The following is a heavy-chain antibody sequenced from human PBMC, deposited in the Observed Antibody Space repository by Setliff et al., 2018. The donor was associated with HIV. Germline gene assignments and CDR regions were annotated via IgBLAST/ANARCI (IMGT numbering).Heavy chain of an antibody. CDR3: ARDGGSSGWYFVLGYSDY. CDR2: IYTSGNI. Sequence: PSETLSLTCTVSGGSIGSGSYYWTWIRQPAGKGLEWIGRIYTSGNINYNPSLKSRVTISIDTSKNQFSLKLNSVTAADTAMYYCARDGGSSGWYFVLGYSDYWGPGTLVTVSS. D-gene: IGHD6-19*01. J-gene: IGHJ4*02. CDR1: GGSIGSGSYY. V-gene: IGHV4-61*02.